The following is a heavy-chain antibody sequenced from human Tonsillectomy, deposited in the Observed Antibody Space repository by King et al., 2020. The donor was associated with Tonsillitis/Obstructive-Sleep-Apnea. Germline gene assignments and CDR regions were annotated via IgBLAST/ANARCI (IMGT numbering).Heavy chain of an antibody. CDR2: IFYGGST. D-gene: IGHD3-22*01. Sequence: QLQESGPGLVKPSETLSLTCSVSNASIRSSSYNWGWIRRPPGKGLEWIGSIFYGGSTYYNPSLKSRVTMSADTSKNQFSLKLTSVTAADTALYHCAKAFPDYYDDSSHCPNSFARWGQGTLVTVSS. V-gene: IGHV4-39*01. J-gene: IGHJ4*02. CDR1: NASIRSSSYN. CDR3: AKAFPDYYDDSSHCPNSFAR.